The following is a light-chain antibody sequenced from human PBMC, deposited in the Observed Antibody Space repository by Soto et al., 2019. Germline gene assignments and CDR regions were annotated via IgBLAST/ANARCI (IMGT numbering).Light chain of an antibody. V-gene: IGLV2-14*03. Sequence: QSALTQPASVSGSPGQSITISCTGTSSDVGAYNYVSWYQQHPDKVPKLMIYDVSDRPSGVSNRFSGSKSGNTASLTISGLQAEDEADYYCSSFTRSNSYVFGTGTKVTVL. CDR3: SSFTRSNSYV. J-gene: IGLJ1*01. CDR2: DVS. CDR1: SSDVGAYNY.